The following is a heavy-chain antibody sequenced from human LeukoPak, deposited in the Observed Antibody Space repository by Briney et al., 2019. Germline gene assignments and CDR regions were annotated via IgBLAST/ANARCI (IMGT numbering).Heavy chain of an antibody. D-gene: IGHD3-16*01. CDR1: GGSISSYY. Sequence: PSETLSLTCTVSGGSISSYYWSWIRQPPGKGLEWIGYIYYSGSTNYNPSLKSRVAISVDTSKNQFSLKLSSVTAADTAVYYCARITEYYFDYWGQGTPVTVSS. CDR2: IYYSGST. J-gene: IGHJ4*02. CDR3: ARITEYYFDY. V-gene: IGHV4-59*01.